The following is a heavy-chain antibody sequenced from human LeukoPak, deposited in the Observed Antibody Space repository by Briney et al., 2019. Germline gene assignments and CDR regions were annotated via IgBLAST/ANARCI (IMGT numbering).Heavy chain of an antibody. Sequence: PSETLSLTCAVYGGSLSGYYWSWIRQPPGKGLEWIGEIDHSGSTNYNPSLKSRVTISVDTSKNQFSLKLSSVTAADTAVYYCARTTTVFAVDYWGQGTLVTVSS. J-gene: IGHJ4*02. V-gene: IGHV4-34*01. CDR3: ARTTTVFAVDY. D-gene: IGHD1-1*01. CDR1: GGSLSGYY. CDR2: IDHSGST.